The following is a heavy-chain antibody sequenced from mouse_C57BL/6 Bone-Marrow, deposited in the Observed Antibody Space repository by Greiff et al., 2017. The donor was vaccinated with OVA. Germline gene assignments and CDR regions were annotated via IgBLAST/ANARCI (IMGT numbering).Heavy chain of an antibody. J-gene: IGHJ1*03. V-gene: IGHV1-85*01. D-gene: IGHD1-1*01. Sequence: VQLQESGPELVKPGASVKLSCKASGYTFTSYDINWVKQRPGQGLEWIGWIYPRDGSTKYNEKFKGKATLTVDTSSSTAYMELHSLTSEDSAVYFCARSYYYGSSYGTYWYFDVWGTGTTVTVSS. CDR1: GYTFTSYD. CDR2: IYPRDGST. CDR3: ARSYYYGSSYGTYWYFDV.